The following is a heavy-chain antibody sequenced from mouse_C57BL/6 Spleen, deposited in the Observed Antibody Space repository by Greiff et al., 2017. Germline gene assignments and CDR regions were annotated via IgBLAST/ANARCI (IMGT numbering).Heavy chain of an antibody. CDR3: ARREIYDGYSYAMDY. V-gene: IGHV5-15*04. CDR2: ISNLAYSI. Sequence: EVHLVESGGGLVQPGGSLKLSCAASGFTFSDYGMAWVRQAPRKGPEWVAFISNLAYSIYYADTVTGRFTISRENAKNTLYLEMSSLRSEDTAMYYCARREIYDGYSYAMDYWGQGTSVTVSS. J-gene: IGHJ4*01. CDR1: GFTFSDYG. D-gene: IGHD2-3*01.